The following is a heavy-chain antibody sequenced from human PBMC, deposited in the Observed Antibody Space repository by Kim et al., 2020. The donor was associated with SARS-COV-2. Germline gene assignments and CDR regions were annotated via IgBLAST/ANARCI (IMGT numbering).Heavy chain of an antibody. CDR2: INPNSGGT. CDR1: GYTFTGYY. D-gene: IGHD3-10*01. Sequence: ASVKVSCKASGYTFTGYYMHWVRQAPGQGLEWMGRINPNSGGTNYAQKFQGRVTMTRDTSISTAYMELSRLRSDDTAVYYCAREPGADGYQLLFWGKDQDGAGSYYNGDAFDIWGQGTMVTVSS. V-gene: IGHV1-2*06. CDR3: AREPGADGYQLLFWGKDQDGAGSYYNGDAFDI. J-gene: IGHJ3*02.